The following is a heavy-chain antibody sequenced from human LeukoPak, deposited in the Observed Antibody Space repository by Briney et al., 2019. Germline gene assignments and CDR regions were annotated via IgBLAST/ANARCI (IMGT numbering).Heavy chain of an antibody. J-gene: IGHJ4*02. CDR1: GYTFTSYD. V-gene: IGHV1-8*01. D-gene: IGHD1-26*01. Sequence: VASVKVSCKASGYTFTSYDINWVRQATGQGLEWMGWMNPNSGNTGYAQKFQGRVTMTRNTSISTAYMELSSLRSDDTAVYYCARDRYSGSYLFYDYWGQGTLVTVSS. CDR3: ARDRYSGSYLFYDY. CDR2: MNPNSGNT.